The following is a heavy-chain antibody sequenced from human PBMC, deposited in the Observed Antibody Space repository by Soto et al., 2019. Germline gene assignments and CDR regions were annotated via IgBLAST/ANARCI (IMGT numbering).Heavy chain of an antibody. D-gene: IGHD3-22*01. J-gene: IGHJ5*01. CDR1: GFIFSGSG. V-gene: IGHV3-30*03. CDR2: VSNDGIRK. Sequence: QVQLVESGGGVVQPGRSLRLTCAASGFIFSGSGMHWVRQAPGKGLEWVALVSNDGIRKYYGDSVKGRFTISRDNAENTRYLQMKCLRAEDTAVYYCARWVGGSMYDNSGKYDSWGQGTLVTVSS. CDR3: ARWVGGSMYDNSGKYDS.